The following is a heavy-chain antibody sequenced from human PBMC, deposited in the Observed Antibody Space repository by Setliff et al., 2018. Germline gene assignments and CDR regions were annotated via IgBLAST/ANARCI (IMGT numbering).Heavy chain of an antibody. CDR1: GGSFSDYY. D-gene: IGHD6-6*01. CDR3: ARGRNVAARLLDS. Sequence: SETRSLTCAAHGGSFSDYYWTWIRQPPGKGLEWIGEINHSGSTKYSPSLESRVTMSVDPSKNQFSLKVTSVTAADTAVYYCARGRNVAARLLDSWGRGTLVTVSS. V-gene: IGHV4-34*01. J-gene: IGHJ4*02. CDR2: INHSGST.